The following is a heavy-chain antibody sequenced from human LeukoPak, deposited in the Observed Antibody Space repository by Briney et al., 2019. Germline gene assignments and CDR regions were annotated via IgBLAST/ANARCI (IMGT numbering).Heavy chain of an antibody. CDR3: AKGLSLRLGELSLFATLDY. V-gene: IGHV3-23*01. Sequence: PGGSLRLSCAASGFTFSSYAMSWVRQAPGKGLEWVSAISGSGGSTYYADSVKGRFTISRDNSKNTLYLQMNSLRAEDTAVYYCAKGLSLRLGELSLFATLDYWDQGTLVTVSS. CDR2: ISGSGGST. J-gene: IGHJ4*02. CDR1: GFTFSSYA. D-gene: IGHD3-16*02.